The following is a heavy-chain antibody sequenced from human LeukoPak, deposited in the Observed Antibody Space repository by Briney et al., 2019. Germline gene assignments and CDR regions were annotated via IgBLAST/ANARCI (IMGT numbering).Heavy chain of an antibody. D-gene: IGHD5-18*01. V-gene: IGHV1-69*05. CDR3: ARDMDTAMVPGVFDY. Sequence: ASVKVSCKASGGTFGSYAISWVRQVPGQGLEWMGGIIPIFGTANYAQKFQGRVTITTDESTSTAYMELSSLRSEDTAVYYCARDMDTAMVPGVFDYWGQGTLVTVSS. CDR2: IIPIFGTA. J-gene: IGHJ4*02. CDR1: GGTFGSYA.